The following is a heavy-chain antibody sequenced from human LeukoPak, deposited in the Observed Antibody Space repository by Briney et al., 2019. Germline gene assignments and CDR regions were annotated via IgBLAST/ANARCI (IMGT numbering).Heavy chain of an antibody. Sequence: PSETLSLTCAVYGESFSSSYWSWIRQPPGKGLEWIGEINYSGNTKYNPPLESRITISVDTSKNQFSLNLSSVTAADTAVYYCARQWGSGWYVRPPDYWGQGTRVTVSS. J-gene: IGHJ4*02. V-gene: IGHV4-34*01. CDR3: ARQWGSGWYVRPPDY. D-gene: IGHD6-19*01. CDR1: GESFSSSY. CDR2: INYSGNT.